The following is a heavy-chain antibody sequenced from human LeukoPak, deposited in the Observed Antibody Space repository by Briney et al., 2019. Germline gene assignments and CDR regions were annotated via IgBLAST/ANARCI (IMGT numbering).Heavy chain of an antibody. CDR3: ATWPNYGDYGYLDY. V-gene: IGHV3-23*01. D-gene: IGHD4-17*01. J-gene: IGHJ4*02. CDR2: ISGSGGST. Sequence: PGGSLRLSCAASGFTFSSYAMSWVRQAPGKGLEWVSAISGSGGSTYYADSVKGRFTISRDNSKNTLYLQMNSLRAEDTAVYYCATWPNYGDYGYLDYWGQGTLVTVSS. CDR1: GFTFSSYA.